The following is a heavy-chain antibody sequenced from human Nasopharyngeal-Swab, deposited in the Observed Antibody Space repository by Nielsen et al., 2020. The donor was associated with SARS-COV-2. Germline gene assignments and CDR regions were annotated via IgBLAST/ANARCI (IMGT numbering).Heavy chain of an antibody. V-gene: IGHV3-23*03. CDR2: IYSGGSST. D-gene: IGHD1-26*01. CDR1: GFTFSSYA. Sequence: GESLKISCAASGFTFSSYAMSWVRQAPGKGLEWVSVIYSGGSSTYYADSVKGRFTISRDNSKDTLYLQMDSLRADDTAVYYCAKGVPYSNVDLWGRGTLVTVSS. J-gene: IGHJ2*01. CDR3: AKGVPYSNVDL.